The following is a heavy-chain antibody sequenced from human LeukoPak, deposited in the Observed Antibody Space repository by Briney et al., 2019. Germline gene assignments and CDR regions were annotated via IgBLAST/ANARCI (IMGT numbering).Heavy chain of an antibody. Sequence: PGGSLRLSCAASRFTFSTYSMNWVRQAPGKGLEWVSSISSSSSSIYYADSVKGRFTISRDNAKNSLYLQMNSLRAEDTAVYYCARDGLGYYDSSGYRTRLFDYWGQGTLVTVSS. CDR2: ISSSSSSI. J-gene: IGHJ4*02. V-gene: IGHV3-21*01. D-gene: IGHD3-22*01. CDR1: RFTFSTYS. CDR3: ARDGLGYYDSSGYRTRLFDY.